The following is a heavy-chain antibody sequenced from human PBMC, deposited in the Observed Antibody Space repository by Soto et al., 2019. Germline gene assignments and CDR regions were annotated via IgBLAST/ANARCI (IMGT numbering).Heavy chain of an antibody. V-gene: IGHV3-23*01. CDR3: AKDQGRRNFGHPEDFDY. D-gene: IGHD3-10*01. CDR2: ISGNGGYT. CDR1: GFSLSNYA. J-gene: IGHJ4*02. Sequence: PGGSLRLSCAVSGFSLSNYAMSWVRRAPGKGLEWVSAISGNGGYTYSADSVKGRFSVSRDNSKNTLYLQMNSLRAEDTAVYYCAKDQGRRNFGHPEDFDYWGRGTLVTVSS.